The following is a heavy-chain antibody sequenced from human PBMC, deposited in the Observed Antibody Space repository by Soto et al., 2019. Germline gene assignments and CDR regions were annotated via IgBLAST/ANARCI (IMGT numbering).Heavy chain of an antibody. Sequence: QVQLVQSGAEVKKPGSSVKVSCKASGGTFSSYAISWVRPAPGQRLEWMGGIIPIFGTANYAQKFQVRVTITADKSTSTAYMELSSRRSEDTAVYYCARVIRERFYYGMDVWGQGTTVTVSS. CDR3: ARVIRERFYYGMDV. J-gene: IGHJ6*02. CDR1: GGTFSSYA. CDR2: IIPIFGTA. V-gene: IGHV1-69*06. D-gene: IGHD1-1*01.